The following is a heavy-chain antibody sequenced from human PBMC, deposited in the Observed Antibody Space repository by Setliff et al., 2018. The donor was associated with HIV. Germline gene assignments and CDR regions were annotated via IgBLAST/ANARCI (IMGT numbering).Heavy chain of an antibody. CDR3: AKAASNLAAAGGPLDM. CDR1: GFVFTDHS. CDR2: ISNTGSST. D-gene: IGHD6-13*01. V-gene: IGHV3-23*01. J-gene: IGHJ3*02. Sequence: AGGSLRLSCAASGFVFTDHSLHWVRQAPGKGLEWLSGISNTGSSTYYGDSVKGRFTIPRDKSRNIVFLQMKSLRVEDTALYYCAKAASNLAAAGGPLDMWGPGTVVTVSS.